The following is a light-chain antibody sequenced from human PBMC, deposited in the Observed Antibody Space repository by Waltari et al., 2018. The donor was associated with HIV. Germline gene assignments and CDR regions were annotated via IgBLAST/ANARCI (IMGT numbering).Light chain of an antibody. V-gene: IGLV1-47*01. Sequence: QSVLTQPPSASGTPGQSVTVSCSGSWSSIGSNYVFWYQQLPGTAPKLLIYRNNQRPSGVPDRFSGSKSGTSASLAISGLRSEDEADYYCAAWDDSLRVWVFGGGTNLAVL. CDR2: RNN. CDR3: AAWDDSLRVWV. CDR1: WSSIGSNY. J-gene: IGLJ3*02.